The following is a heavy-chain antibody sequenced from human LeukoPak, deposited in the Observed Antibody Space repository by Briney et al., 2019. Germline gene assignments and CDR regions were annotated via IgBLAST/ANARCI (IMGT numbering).Heavy chain of an antibody. CDR1: GYTFTSYG. Sequence: APVKVSCKASGYTFTSYGISWVRQAPGQGLEWMGWISAYNGNTNYAQKLQGRVTMTTDTSTSTAYMELRSLRSDDTAVYYCVTIPYYYDSSGLPWGQGTLVTVSS. CDR2: ISAYNGNT. D-gene: IGHD3-22*01. J-gene: IGHJ4*02. CDR3: VTIPYYYDSSGLP. V-gene: IGHV1-18*01.